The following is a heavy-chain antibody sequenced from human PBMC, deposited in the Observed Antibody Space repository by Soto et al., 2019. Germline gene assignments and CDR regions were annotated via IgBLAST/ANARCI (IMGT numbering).Heavy chain of an antibody. V-gene: IGHV3-33*01. Sequence: PGGSLRLSCAASGFTFGKYGMHWVRQAPGKGLEWVAIIWHDGNKSYHADSVKGRFTVSRDNSKNTLYLQMDGLRAEDTAVYYCARLPYSNPVGGLDPWRPGTPVTVAS. CDR3: ARLPYSNPVGGLDP. CDR2: IWHDGNKS. D-gene: IGHD6-13*01. CDR1: GFTFGKYG. J-gene: IGHJ5*02.